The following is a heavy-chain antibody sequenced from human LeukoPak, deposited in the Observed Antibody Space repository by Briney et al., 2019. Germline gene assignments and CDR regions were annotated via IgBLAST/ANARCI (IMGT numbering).Heavy chain of an antibody. D-gene: IGHD4-11*01. CDR2: ISGSGGST. CDR3: AIDFYYSNSPIRYYYYGMHV. V-gene: IGHV3-23*01. Sequence: PGGSLRLPCAASGFTFSSFAMRWVRQAPGKGLEWVSAISGSGGSTYYADSVKGRFTISRDNAKNTLYLQMNSLRAEDTAVYYCAIDFYYSNSPIRYYYYGMHVWGQGTTVTVSS. CDR1: GFTFSSFA. J-gene: IGHJ6*02.